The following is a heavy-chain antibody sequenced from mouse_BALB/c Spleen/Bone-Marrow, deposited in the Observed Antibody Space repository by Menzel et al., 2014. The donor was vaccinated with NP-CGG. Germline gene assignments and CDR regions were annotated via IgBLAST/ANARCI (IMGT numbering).Heavy chain of an antibody. D-gene: IGHD1-3*01. CDR3: ARSGNFFDY. CDR1: GYSITSGFA. Sequence: EVQVVESGPGLVKPSQSLSLTCTVTGYSITSGFAWNWIRQFPGNNLEWMGYISSSGRTSYHPSLKGRISITRDTSKNQFFLQLNSVATEGTATYYCARSGNFFDYWGQGTTLTVSS. CDR2: ISSSGRT. V-gene: IGHV3-2*02. J-gene: IGHJ2*01.